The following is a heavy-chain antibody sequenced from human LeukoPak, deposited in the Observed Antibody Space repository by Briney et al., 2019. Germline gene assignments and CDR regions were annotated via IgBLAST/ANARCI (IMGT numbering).Heavy chain of an antibody. D-gene: IGHD6-19*01. CDR2: INSDASST. Sequence: TGGSLRLSCAVSGFTFSNYWMHWVRQAPGKGLVWVSRINSDASSTSYADSVKGRFTISRDNAKNTLYLQMNSLRAEDTAVYYCASAQSGWSDYFDYWGQGTLVTVSS. V-gene: IGHV3-74*01. CDR3: ASAQSGWSDYFDY. CDR1: GFTFSNYW. J-gene: IGHJ4*02.